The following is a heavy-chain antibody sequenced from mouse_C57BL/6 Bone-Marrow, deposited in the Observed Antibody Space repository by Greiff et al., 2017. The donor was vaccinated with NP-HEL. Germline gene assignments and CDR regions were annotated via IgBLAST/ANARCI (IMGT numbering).Heavy chain of an antibody. CDR1: GFNITNTY. D-gene: IGHD2-4*01. V-gene: IGHV14-3*01. J-gene: IGHJ2*01. CDR2: IDPANGNT. CDR3: AAFYDYDVSFDY. Sequence: VQLQQSVAELVRPGASVKLSCTASGFNITNTYMHWVKQRPEQGLEWIGRIDPANGNTKYAPKFQGKATITADTANNTAYLQLSSLTAEDTAIYYCAAFYDYDVSFDYGGQGTTLTVSS.